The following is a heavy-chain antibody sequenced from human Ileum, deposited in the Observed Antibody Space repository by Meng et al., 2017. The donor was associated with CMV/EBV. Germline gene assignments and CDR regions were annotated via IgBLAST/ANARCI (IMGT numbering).Heavy chain of an antibody. V-gene: IGHV3-48*03. D-gene: IGHD6-13*01. CDR1: GFTFSSYE. Sequence: GESLKISCAASGFTFSSYEMNWVRQAPGKGLEWVSYISATGNTVHYVDSVKGRFTISRDNAKNSLYLQMNSLRGEDTAVYYCAAQPIDYWGQGTLVTVSS. CDR2: ISATGNTV. J-gene: IGHJ4*02. CDR3: AAQPIDY.